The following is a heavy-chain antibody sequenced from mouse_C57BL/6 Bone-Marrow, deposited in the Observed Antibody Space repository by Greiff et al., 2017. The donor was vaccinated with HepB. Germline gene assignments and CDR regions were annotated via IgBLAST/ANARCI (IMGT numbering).Heavy chain of an antibody. CDR3: ARRDYYGSWFAY. CDR1: GYTFTDYY. Sequence: VQLQQSGPELVKPGASVKISCKASGYTFTDYYMNWVKQSHGKSLEWIGDINPNNGGTSYNQKFKGKATFTVDKSSSTAYMELRSLTPEDSAVYFCARRDYYGSWFAYWGQGTLGTVSA. V-gene: IGHV1-26*01. J-gene: IGHJ3*01. D-gene: IGHD1-1*01. CDR2: INPNNGGT.